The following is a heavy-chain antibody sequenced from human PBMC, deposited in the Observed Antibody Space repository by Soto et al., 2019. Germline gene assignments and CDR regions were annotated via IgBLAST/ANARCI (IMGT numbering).Heavy chain of an antibody. CDR3: AKEGHPSRWLVCGTDP. CDR1: GYTCSSYA. D-gene: IGHD6-19*01. V-gene: IGHV3-23*01. Sequence: EVQLLESGGGLVQPGGSLRLSCAASGYTCSSYAMSWVRQAPGKGLEWVSAISGSGGSTYYADSVKGRFTISRDNSKNTLYLQMNSLRAEDTAVYYCAKEGHPSRWLVCGTDPWGQGTLVPVSS. CDR2: ISGSGGST. J-gene: IGHJ5*02.